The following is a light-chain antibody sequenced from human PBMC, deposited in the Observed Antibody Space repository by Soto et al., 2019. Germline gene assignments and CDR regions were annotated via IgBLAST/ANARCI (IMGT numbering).Light chain of an antibody. CDR2: GAS. Sequence: EIVLTQSPGTLSLSPGERATLSCRASESVASSYLAWYQQKPGQAPRLLIYGASSRATGIPDRFSGRGSGTDFTLTISRLETEDFAVYYCQQYGSSPWSFGPGTKVEIK. V-gene: IGKV3-20*01. J-gene: IGKJ1*01. CDR1: ESVASSY. CDR3: QQYGSSPWS.